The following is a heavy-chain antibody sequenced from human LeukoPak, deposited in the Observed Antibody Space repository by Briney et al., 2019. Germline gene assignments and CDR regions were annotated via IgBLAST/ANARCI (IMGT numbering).Heavy chain of an antibody. V-gene: IGHV3-23*01. CDR1: GFTFSTYA. CDR3: AKQRSDLARDY. Sequence: PGGSLRLSCIASGFTFSTYAMSWARRAPGKGLEWVSVISGRGDNTYYADSVKGRFTISRDNSKNTLYLQMNSLRAEDTAVYYCAKQRSDLARDYWGQGTLVTVSS. J-gene: IGHJ4*02. CDR2: ISGRGDNT. D-gene: IGHD2-21*02.